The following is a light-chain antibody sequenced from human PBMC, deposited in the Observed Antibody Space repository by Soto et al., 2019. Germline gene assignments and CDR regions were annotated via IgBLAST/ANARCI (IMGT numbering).Light chain of an antibody. CDR1: QSVNNN. Sequence: EIVMTHSPATLSVSPCERATLSFRASQSVNNNLAWYQQKLGQAPRVLIYGASTRATGIPARFTGSGSGTEFILTITSLQSEDSAVYYCQEYNTWPWTFGQGTKVDIK. J-gene: IGKJ1*01. CDR2: GAS. CDR3: QEYNTWPWT. V-gene: IGKV3-15*01.